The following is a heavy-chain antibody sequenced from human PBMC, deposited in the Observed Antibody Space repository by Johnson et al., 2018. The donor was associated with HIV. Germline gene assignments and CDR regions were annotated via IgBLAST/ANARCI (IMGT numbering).Heavy chain of an antibody. CDR3: AKDIDELLWFIDAFDI. CDR2: IGTAGDT. V-gene: IGHV3-13*01. D-gene: IGHD3-10*01. J-gene: IGHJ3*02. Sequence: MLLVESGGGLVQPGGSLRLSCAASGFTFSSYDMHWVRQATGKGLEWVSAIGTAGDTYYPGSVKGRFTISRENAKNSLYLQMNSLRAEDTALYYCAKDIDELLWFIDAFDIWGQGTMVTVSS. CDR1: GFTFSSYD.